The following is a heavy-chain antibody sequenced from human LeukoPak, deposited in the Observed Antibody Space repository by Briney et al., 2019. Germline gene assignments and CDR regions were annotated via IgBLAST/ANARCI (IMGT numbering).Heavy chain of an antibody. CDR2: VSWNGSRT. J-gene: IGHJ6*03. D-gene: IGHD3-3*01. CDR1: GFTFSNSD. V-gene: IGHV3-35*01. Sequence: GGSLRLSCAASGFTFSNSDMNWVHQAPGKGLEWVSGVSWNGSRTHYADSVKGRFIISRDNSRNTLYLQTNSLRADDTAVYYCVELRFLEWSPGDYYMDVWGKGTTVTVSS. CDR3: VELRFLEWSPGDYYMDV.